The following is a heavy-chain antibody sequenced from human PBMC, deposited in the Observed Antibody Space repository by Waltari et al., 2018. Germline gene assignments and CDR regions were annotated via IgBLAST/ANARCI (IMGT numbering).Heavy chain of an antibody. D-gene: IGHD6-13*01. Sequence: QVQLQESGPGLVKPSETLSLTCAVSGYSISSGYYWGWIRQPPGKGLEWCGSLHQRGSTDSNPSLTSRATIALDTSKNQFSLKLSSVTAADTAVYYCARGADSGMAAAAIDYWGQGTLVTVSS. CDR1: GYSISSGYY. J-gene: IGHJ4*02. CDR2: LHQRGST. CDR3: ARGADSGMAAAAIDY. V-gene: IGHV4-38-2*01.